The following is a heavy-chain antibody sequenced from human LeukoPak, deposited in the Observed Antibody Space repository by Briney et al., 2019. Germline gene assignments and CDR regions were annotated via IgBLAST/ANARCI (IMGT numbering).Heavy chain of an antibody. Sequence: ASLKVSCKASGYTFTSYGISWVRQAPGQGLEWMGWISAYNGNTNYAQKLQGRVTMTTDTSTSTAYMELRSLRSDDTAVYYCARASYDSSGYYYHYWGQGTLVTVSS. J-gene: IGHJ4*02. CDR2: ISAYNGNT. D-gene: IGHD3-22*01. V-gene: IGHV1-18*01. CDR1: GYTFTSYG. CDR3: ARASYDSSGYYYHY.